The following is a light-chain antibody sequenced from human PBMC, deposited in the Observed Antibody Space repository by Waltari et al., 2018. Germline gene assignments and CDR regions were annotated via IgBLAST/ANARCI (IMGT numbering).Light chain of an antibody. CDR2: DAS. CDR1: QSVSSN. V-gene: IGKV3-15*01. J-gene: IGKJ2*01. Sequence: ETVMTQSPVTLSVSPGERATLSCRASQSVSSNLAWYQQKPGQAPRLVIYDASTRATGIPARFSGSGSGTEFTLTISSLQSEDFAVYYCQQYNDWRRSFGQGTKLEI. CDR3: QQYNDWRRS.